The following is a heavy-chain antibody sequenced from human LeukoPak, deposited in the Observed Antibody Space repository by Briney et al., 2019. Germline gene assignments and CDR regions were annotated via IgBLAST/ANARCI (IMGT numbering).Heavy chain of an antibody. D-gene: IGHD6-13*01. CDR2: ISYDGTEK. CDR3: ARPRGAAAGTFGFDP. V-gene: IGHV3-30*03. Sequence: GGSLRLSCAASGFTFSNYAIHWVRQAPGKGLEWVAGISYDGTEKHYEDSVKGRFTISRDNSKNTVYLQMNSLRAEDTAVYYCARPRGAAAGTFGFDPWGQGTLVTVSS. J-gene: IGHJ5*02. CDR1: GFTFSNYA.